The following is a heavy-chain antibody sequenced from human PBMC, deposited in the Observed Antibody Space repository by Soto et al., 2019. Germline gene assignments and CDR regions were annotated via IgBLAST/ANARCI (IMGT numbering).Heavy chain of an antibody. D-gene: IGHD3-10*01. V-gene: IGHV1-2*04. CDR3: ARGGSNDAFDI. CDR2: INPNSGDT. CDR1: GYTFTGYY. J-gene: IGHJ3*02. Sequence: ASVKVSCKASGYTFTGYYINWVRQAPGQGLEWMGWINPNSGDTNYAQKFQGWVTMTRDTSISTAYMELSRLTSDDTAVYYCARGGSNDAFDIWGQGTMVTVSS.